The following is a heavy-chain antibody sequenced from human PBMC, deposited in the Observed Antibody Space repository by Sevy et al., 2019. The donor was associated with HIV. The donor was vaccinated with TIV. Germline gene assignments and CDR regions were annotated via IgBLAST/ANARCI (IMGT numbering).Heavy chain of an antibody. CDR1: GFTFSGYG. J-gene: IGHJ4*02. CDR3: AKNRRWGDSGTYYYDFDY. D-gene: IGHD3-22*01. V-gene: IGHV3-33*06. Sequence: GGSLRPSCAASGFTFSGYGMHWVRQAPGKGLEWVTVIWYDGSHKYYVDSVKGRFTISRDNSKNTLYLQMNSLRAEDTAVYYCAKNRRWGDSGTYYYDFDYWGQGTLVTVSS. CDR2: IWYDGSHK.